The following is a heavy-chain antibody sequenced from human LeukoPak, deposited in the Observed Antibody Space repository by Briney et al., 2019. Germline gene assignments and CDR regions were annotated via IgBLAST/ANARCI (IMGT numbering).Heavy chain of an antibody. CDR2: IYPGDSDT. V-gene: IGHV5-51*01. CDR3: ARHLPYYYGSGSYYNSIFADY. Sequence: GESLKISCKGSGYSFTSYWIGWVRQMPGKGLEWMGIIYPGDSDTRYSPSFQGQVTISADKSISTAYLQWSSLRASDTAMYYCARHLPYYYGSGSYYNSIFADYWGQGTLVTVSS. J-gene: IGHJ4*02. CDR1: GYSFTSYW. D-gene: IGHD3-10*01.